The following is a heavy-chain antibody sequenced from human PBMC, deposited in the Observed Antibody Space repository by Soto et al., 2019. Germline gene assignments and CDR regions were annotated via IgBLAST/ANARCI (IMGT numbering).Heavy chain of an antibody. CDR1: GFTFSKNA. J-gene: IGHJ4*02. CDR3: AKKYSDSNGCFDY. V-gene: IGHV3-23*01. CDR2: VSRGGTT. D-gene: IGHD1-26*01. Sequence: GGSLRLSCAASGFTFSKNAMSWVRQAPGKGLEWVAGVSRGGTTSYADSVKGRFTISRDNSRNTLYLQMNSLGADDTAAYYCAKKYSDSNGCFDYWGRGTLVTVSS.